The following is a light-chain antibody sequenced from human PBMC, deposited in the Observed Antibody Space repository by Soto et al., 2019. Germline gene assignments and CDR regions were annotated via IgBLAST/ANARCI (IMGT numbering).Light chain of an antibody. V-gene: IGKV1-5*03. CDR1: QYISSW. CDR3: QRYNSQMT. J-gene: IGKJ1*01. CDR2: KAS. Sequence: DIPMTQSPSTLSASVGDRVTITCRASQYISSWLAWYQQKPGKAPKLLIYKASSLESGVPSRFSGSGSGTEITLTSSSLQPDYFATYYCQRYNSQMTFRQANKVEIK.